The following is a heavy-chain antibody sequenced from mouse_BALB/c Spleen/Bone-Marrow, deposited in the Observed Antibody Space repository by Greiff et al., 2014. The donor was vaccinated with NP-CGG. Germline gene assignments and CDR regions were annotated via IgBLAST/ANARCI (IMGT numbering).Heavy chain of an antibody. D-gene: IGHD4-1*01. V-gene: IGHV7-3*02. J-gene: IGHJ2*01. CDR3: TRDMGGILFDS. CDR2: IRNKAYGYTT. CDR1: GFTFIDYY. Sequence: DVMLVESGGGLVQPGGSLRLSCVTSGFTFIDYYMNWVRQPPGKALEWVGFIRNKAYGYTTEYSASVKGRFTISRDNSQSILYLQMNPLRAEDSATYYCTRDMGGILFDSWGQGTTLTVSP.